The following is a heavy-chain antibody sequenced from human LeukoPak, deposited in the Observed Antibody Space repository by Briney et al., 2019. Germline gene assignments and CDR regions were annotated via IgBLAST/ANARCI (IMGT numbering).Heavy chain of an antibody. CDR3: ARVLDVAAAGYFDS. Sequence: SETLSLTCTVSGFSITTGYYWAWIRQPPGKGLEWIGTIFRIGSTYQNPSLKSRVTISVDTSKNQFSLKLSSVTAADTALYYCARVLDVAAAGYFDSWGQGTQVAVSS. J-gene: IGHJ4*02. CDR1: GFSITTGYY. CDR2: IFRIGST. V-gene: IGHV4-38-2*02. D-gene: IGHD6-13*01.